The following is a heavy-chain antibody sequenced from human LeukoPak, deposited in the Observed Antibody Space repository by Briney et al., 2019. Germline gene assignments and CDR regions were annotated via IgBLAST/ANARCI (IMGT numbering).Heavy chain of an antibody. J-gene: IGHJ4*02. CDR3: ARAHRQSPSTSMTTEYYFDY. CDR2: INPNSGGT. Sequence: GASVKVSCKASGYTFTGYYMHWVRQAPGQGLEWMGWINPNSGGTNYAQKFQGRVTMTRDTSISTAYMELSRLRSEDTAVYYCARAHRQSPSTSMTTEYYFDYWGQGTLVTVSS. V-gene: IGHV1-2*02. D-gene: IGHD4-17*01. CDR1: GYTFTGYY.